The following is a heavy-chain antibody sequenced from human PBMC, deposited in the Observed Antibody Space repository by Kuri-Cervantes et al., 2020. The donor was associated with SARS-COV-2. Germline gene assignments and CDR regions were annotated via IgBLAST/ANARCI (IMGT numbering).Heavy chain of an antibody. CDR1: GGSFSGYY. D-gene: IGHD3-3*01. J-gene: IGHJ3*02. Sequence: GSLRLSCAVYGGSFSGYYGSWIRQPAGKGLEWIGHIYTSGSTNYNPSLKSRVTISVDTSKIHFSLKLSSVTAADTAVYYCAREGGGTPTIFGVVGAFDIWGQGTMVTVSS. CDR2: IYTSGST. CDR3: AREGGGTPTIFGVVGAFDI. V-gene: IGHV4-4*07.